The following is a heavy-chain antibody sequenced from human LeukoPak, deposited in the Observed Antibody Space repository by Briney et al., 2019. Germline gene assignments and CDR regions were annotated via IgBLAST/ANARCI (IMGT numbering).Heavy chain of an antibody. D-gene: IGHD2-21*01. Sequence: SQTLSLTCAISGDSVSNSGAAWNWIWQSPSRGLEWLGRTYYRSTWYFDYAVFVESRLTVNPDTSKNQFSLQLSSVTPDDTAVYYCARDPPYSHSVLDVWGQGTTVTVSS. J-gene: IGHJ6*02. CDR3: ARDPPYSHSVLDV. CDR1: GDSVSNSGAA. CDR2: TYYRSTWYF. V-gene: IGHV6-1*01.